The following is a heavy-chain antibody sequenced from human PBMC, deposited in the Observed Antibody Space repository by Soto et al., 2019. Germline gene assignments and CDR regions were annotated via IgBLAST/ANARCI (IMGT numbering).Heavy chain of an antibody. Sequence: SETLSLTCTVSGCSVRSDSYYWSWIRQPPGKGLEWIGYIYYTGTTNYNPSLKSRVTISIDTSKNQFSLKLSSVTAADTAVYYCARVDDYGDYFDYWGQGTLVTVSS. CDR1: GCSVRSDSYY. CDR3: ARVDDYGDYFDY. CDR2: IYYTGTT. D-gene: IGHD4-17*01. J-gene: IGHJ4*02. V-gene: IGHV4-61*01.